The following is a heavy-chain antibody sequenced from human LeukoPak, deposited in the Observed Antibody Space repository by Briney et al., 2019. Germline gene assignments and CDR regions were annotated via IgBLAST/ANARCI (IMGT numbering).Heavy chain of an antibody. J-gene: IGHJ6*02. V-gene: IGHV3-48*01. Sequence: GGSPRLSCAASGFTFNNYDMNWVRQAPGKGLEWVSYISSSSSIIYYADSVKGRFTISRDTAKNTLYLQMNSLRADDTAIYYCARNQQLGGHSYYYYGMDVWGQGTTVTVSS. CDR2: ISSSSSII. CDR1: GFTFNNYD. D-gene: IGHD3-16*01. CDR3: ARNQQLGGHSYYYYGMDV.